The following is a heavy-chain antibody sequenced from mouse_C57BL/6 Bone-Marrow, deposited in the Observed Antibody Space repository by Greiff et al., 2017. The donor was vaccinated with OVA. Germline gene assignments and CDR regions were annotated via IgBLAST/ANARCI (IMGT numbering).Heavy chain of an antibody. CDR3: ARNYYGSSDGFAY. CDR2: IYPGDGDT. D-gene: IGHD1-1*01. V-gene: IGHV1-82*01. Sequence: VQLQQSGPELVKPGASVKISCKASGYAFSSSWMNWVKQRPGKGLEWIGRIYPGDGDTNYNGKFKGKATLTADKSSSTAYMQLSSLTSEDSAVYVCARNYYGSSDGFAYWGQGTVVTVSA. CDR1: GYAFSSSW. J-gene: IGHJ3*01.